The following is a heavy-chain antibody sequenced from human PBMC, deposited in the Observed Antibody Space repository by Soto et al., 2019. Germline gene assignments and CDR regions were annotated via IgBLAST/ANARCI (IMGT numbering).Heavy chain of an antibody. D-gene: IGHD3-22*01. J-gene: IGHJ4*02. CDR1: GFTFSSYA. CDR3: AGYYYDSSGPCDY. V-gene: IGHV3-30-3*01. Sequence: SLRLSCAASGFTFSSYAMHWVRQAPGKGLEWVAVISYDGSNKYYADSVKGRFTISRDNAKNSLYLQMNSLRAEDTAVYYCAGYYYDSSGPCDYWGQGTLVTVSS. CDR2: ISYDGSNK.